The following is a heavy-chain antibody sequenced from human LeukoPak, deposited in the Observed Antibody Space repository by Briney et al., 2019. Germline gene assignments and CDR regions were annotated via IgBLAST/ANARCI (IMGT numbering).Heavy chain of an antibody. CDR2: ISGIGGTI. V-gene: IGHV3-48*03. CDR3: ARYPSRYCTSTSCYLVH. CDR1: GFTFSSYE. Sequence: GGSLRLSCAASGFTFSSYEMNWVRQAPGKGLEWVSYISGIGGTIYYADSVKGRFTISRDNAKNSLYRQMHSLRAEDTAVYYCARYPSRYCTSTSCYLVHWGQGALVTVSS. D-gene: IGHD2-2*01. J-gene: IGHJ5*02.